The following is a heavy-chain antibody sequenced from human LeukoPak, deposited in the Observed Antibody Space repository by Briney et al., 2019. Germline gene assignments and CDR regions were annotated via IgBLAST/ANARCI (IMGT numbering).Heavy chain of an antibody. CDR1: GFTVSSNY. V-gene: IGHV3-66*01. J-gene: IGHJ4*02. Sequence: PGGSLRLSCAASGFTVSSNYMSWVRQAPGKGLEWVSVIYSGGSTHYADSVKGRFTISRDNSKNTLYLQMNSLRAEDTAVYYCARETIVGATTYFDYWGQGTLVTVSS. CDR3: ARETIVGATTYFDY. CDR2: IYSGGST. D-gene: IGHD1-26*01.